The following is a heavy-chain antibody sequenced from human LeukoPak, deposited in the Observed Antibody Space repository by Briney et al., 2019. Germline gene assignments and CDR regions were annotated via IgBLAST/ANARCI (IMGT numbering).Heavy chain of an antibody. D-gene: IGHD6-19*01. J-gene: IGHJ4*02. V-gene: IGHV3-9*01. CDR1: GFIFNNYA. CDR2: ISWNGGSI. CDR3: AKDNRRHYTSGPNPDSLH. Sequence: GGSLRLSCAGSGFIFNNYAMHWVRQPPGKGLEWVSGISWNGGSIDYADSVKGRFTISRDNAKNSLYLQMNSLRVEDTAFYYCAKDNRRHYTSGPNPDSLHWGQGALVTVSS.